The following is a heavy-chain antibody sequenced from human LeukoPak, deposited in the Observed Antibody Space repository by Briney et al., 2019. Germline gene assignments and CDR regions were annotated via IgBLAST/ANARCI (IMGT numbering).Heavy chain of an antibody. V-gene: IGHV3-21*01. CDR2: ISSTSTYI. CDR1: GFTFSSHS. CDR3: ARDGDYYDSSGYYYSEFDY. J-gene: IGHJ4*02. Sequence: PGGSLRLSCAASGFTFSSHSMNWVRQAPGKGLEWVSSISSTSTYIYYADSVKGRFTISRDNAKNSLYLQMNSLRAEDTAVYYCARDGDYYDSSGYYYSEFDYWGQGTLVTVSS. D-gene: IGHD3-22*01.